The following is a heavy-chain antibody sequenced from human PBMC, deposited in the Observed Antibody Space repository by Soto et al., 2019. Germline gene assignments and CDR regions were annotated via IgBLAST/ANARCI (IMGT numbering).Heavy chain of an antibody. D-gene: IGHD3-10*01. CDR2: ISYDGSNK. J-gene: IGHJ3*02. CDR3: GKDRGHGRRGAFCI. CDR1: GFTFSSYG. V-gene: IGHV3-30*18. Sequence: QVQLVESGGGVVQPGRSLRLSCAASGFTFSSYGMHWVRQAPGKGLGWVALISYDGSNKYYADSVMGRFTFSRDNSKYTLYPIMMLLRIEERVVLLLGKDRGHGRRGAFCIWGQGLMVTVSS.